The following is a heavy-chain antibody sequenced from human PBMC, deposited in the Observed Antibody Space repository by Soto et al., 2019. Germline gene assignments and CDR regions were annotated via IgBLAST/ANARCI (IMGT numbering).Heavy chain of an antibody. D-gene: IGHD1-7*01. CDR3: ARGNSVA. V-gene: IGHV3-30-3*01. CDR2: VSTDVNNK. Sequence: GGCRTLFCAASGVTLSLFTPHWVRQPPGKGRDWVAVVSTDVNNKIYASSVKGRFTISRDKSKTTKYLQMNILSPAFTALYCCARGNSVAWGQGTPVTVS. CDR1: GVTLSLFT. J-gene: IGHJ5*02.